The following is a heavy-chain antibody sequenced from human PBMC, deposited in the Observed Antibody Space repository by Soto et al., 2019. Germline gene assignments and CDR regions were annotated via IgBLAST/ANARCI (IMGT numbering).Heavy chain of an antibody. Sequence: ASVKVSCKASGGTFSRYGISWVRQAPGQGLEWMGGIIPIFGTANYAQKFQGRVTITADESTSTAYMELSSLRSEDTAVYYCASFERWLQQYYFDYWGQGTLVTVSS. CDR3: ASFERWLQQYYFDY. V-gene: IGHV1-69*13. CDR2: IIPIFGTA. D-gene: IGHD5-12*01. CDR1: GGTFSRYG. J-gene: IGHJ4*02.